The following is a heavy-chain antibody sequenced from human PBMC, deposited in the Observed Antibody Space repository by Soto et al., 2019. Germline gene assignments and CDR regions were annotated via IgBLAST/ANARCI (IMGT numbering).Heavy chain of an antibody. CDR3: AKRPTALGAFDI. D-gene: IGHD4-17*01. J-gene: IGHJ3*02. V-gene: IGHV3-23*01. Sequence: EVQLLESGGGLVQPGGSLRLSCAASGFTFSSYAMSWVRQAPGKGLEWVSAIRGSGGSTYYADSVKGRFTISRDNSKNTLYLQMNSLRAEDTAVYYCAKRPTALGAFDIWGQGTMVTVSS. CDR1: GFTFSSYA. CDR2: IRGSGGST.